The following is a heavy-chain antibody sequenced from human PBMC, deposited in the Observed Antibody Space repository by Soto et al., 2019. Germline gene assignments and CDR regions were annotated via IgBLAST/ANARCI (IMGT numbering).Heavy chain of an antibody. D-gene: IGHD6-19*01. CDR1: GYTFTSYD. CDR3: ARAWQKAVAGTGY. V-gene: IGHV1-8*01. J-gene: IGHJ4*02. Sequence: ASVKVSGTASGYTFTSYDINCVRQATGQGLEWMGWMNPNSGNTGYAQKFQGRVTMTRNTSISTAYMELSSLRSEDTAVYYCARAWQKAVAGTGYWGQGTLVTVSS. CDR2: MNPNSGNT.